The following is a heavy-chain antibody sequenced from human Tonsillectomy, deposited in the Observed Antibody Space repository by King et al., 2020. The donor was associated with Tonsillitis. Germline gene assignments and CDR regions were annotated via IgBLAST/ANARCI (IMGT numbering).Heavy chain of an antibody. CDR1: GDSISSGSYC. CDR3: ARNKGHCDGGSCFPYNY. Sequence: QLQESGPGLVKPSETLSLTCTVSGDSISSGSYCWGWIRQPPGKGLEWIGCTFYSGTTYYKSSLKSRVTISVDTSRNQFSLRMSSVTAADTAVYYCARNKGHCDGGSCFPYNYWGQGTLVTVSS. V-gene: IGHV4-39*01. D-gene: IGHD2-15*01. CDR2: TFYSGTT. J-gene: IGHJ4*02.